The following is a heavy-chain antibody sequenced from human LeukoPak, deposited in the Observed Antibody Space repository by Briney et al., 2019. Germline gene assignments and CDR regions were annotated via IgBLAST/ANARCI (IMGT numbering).Heavy chain of an antibody. D-gene: IGHD3-3*01. CDR3: ARGKRHIFDYYYYYMDV. J-gene: IGHJ6*03. CDR2: MNPNSGNT. Sequence: ASVKVSCKASGYTFTSYDINWVRQATGQGLEWMGWMNPNSGNTGCAQKFQGRVTMTRNTSISTAYMELSSLRSEDTAVYYCARGKRHIFDYYYYYMDVWGKGTTVTVSS. CDR1: GYTFTSYD. V-gene: IGHV1-8*01.